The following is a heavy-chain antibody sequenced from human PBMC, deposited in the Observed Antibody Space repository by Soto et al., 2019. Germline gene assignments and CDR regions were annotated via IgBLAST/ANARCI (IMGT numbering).Heavy chain of an antibody. CDR3: ARHQWEPTNYYYGMDV. CDR1: GGSISTYY. Sequence: PSETLSLTCTVSGGSISTYYWSWIRQPPGKGLEWIGYIYYSGSTSYNPSLKSRVTISVDTSKNQFSLKLRSVTAADTAMYYCARHQWEPTNYYYGMDVWGQGTTVTVSS. J-gene: IGHJ6*02. CDR2: IYYSGST. D-gene: IGHD1-26*01. V-gene: IGHV4-59*01.